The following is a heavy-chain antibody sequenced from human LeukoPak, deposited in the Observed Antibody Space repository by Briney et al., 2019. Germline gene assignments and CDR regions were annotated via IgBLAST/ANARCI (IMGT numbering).Heavy chain of an antibody. Sequence: PSETLSLTCTVSGGSISSYYWSWIRQPPGKGLEWIGYIYYSGSTNYNPSLKSRVTISVDTSKNQFSLKLSSVTAEDTAVYYCAAGPLPAATPMVRGVTVPKFDPWGQGTLVTVSS. D-gene: IGHD3-10*01. J-gene: IGHJ5*02. CDR2: IYYSGST. V-gene: IGHV4-59*01. CDR3: AAGPLPAATPMVRGVTVPKFDP. CDR1: GGSISSYY.